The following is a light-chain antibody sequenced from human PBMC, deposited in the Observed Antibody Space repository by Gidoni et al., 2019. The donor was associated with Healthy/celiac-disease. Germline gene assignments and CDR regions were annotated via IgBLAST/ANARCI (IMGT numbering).Light chain of an antibody. CDR3: QQRSNWPLSIT. CDR1: QSVSRD. V-gene: IGKV3-11*01. CDR2: DAS. Sequence: IEMKQSTATLSLSPGERDTLSCRASQSVSRDLAWYHQQPGQAPRLLIYDASNWATGIPARFSGSGSGTDFTLTLSILEPEAFAVSSCQQRSNWPLSITFGPGTRLEIK. J-gene: IGKJ5*01.